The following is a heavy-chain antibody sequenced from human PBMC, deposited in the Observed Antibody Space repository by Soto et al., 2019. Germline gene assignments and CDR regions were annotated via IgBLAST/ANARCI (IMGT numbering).Heavy chain of an antibody. CDR3: AREGGAYCGGGSCYDGGYYYYGMDV. V-gene: IGHV1-18*04. J-gene: IGHJ6*02. Sequence: GASVKVSCKASGYTFTSYGISWVRQAPGQGLEWMGWISAYNGNTNYAQKLQGRVTMTTDTSTSTAYMELRSLRSDDTAVYYCAREGGAYCGGGSCYDGGYYYYGMDVWGQGTTVTVSS. CDR1: GYTFTSYG. CDR2: ISAYNGNT. D-gene: IGHD2-15*01.